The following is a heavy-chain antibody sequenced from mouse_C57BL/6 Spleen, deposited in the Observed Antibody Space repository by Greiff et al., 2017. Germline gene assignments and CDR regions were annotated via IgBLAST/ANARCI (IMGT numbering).Heavy chain of an antibody. J-gene: IGHJ2*01. CDR1: GYTFTSYC. CDR3: ARLYDYDDFDY. CDR2: IHPNSGST. D-gene: IGHD2-4*01. Sequence: VQLQQPGAELVKPGASVKLSCKASGYTFTSYCMHWVKQRPGQGLEWIGMIHPNSGSTNYNEKFKGKATLTVDKSSSTAYMQLSSLTSEDSAVYYCARLYDYDDFDYWGQGTTLTVSS. V-gene: IGHV1-64*01.